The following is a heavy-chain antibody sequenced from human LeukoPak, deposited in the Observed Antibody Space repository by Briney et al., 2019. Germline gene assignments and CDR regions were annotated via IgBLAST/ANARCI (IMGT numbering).Heavy chain of an antibody. D-gene: IGHD6-13*01. CDR3: ARDKGPYSSSWYWRSDAFDI. CDR2: INPSGGST. CDR1: GYTFTSYY. Sequence: ASVKVSCKAPGYTFTSYYMHWARQAPGQGLEWMGIINPSGGSTSYAQKFQGRVTMTRDTSTSTVYMELSSLRSEDTAVYYCARDKGPYSSSWYWRSDAFDIWGQGTMVTVSS. J-gene: IGHJ3*02. V-gene: IGHV1-46*01.